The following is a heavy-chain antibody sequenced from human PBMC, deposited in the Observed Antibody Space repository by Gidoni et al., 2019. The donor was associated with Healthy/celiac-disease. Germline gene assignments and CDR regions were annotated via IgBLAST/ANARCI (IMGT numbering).Heavy chain of an antibody. CDR1: GFSLSTSGVG. D-gene: IGHD3-10*01. CDR3: AHSLAGRYYGSGSSIDF. J-gene: IGHJ4*02. V-gene: IGHV2-5*02. Sequence: QITLKESGPTLVKPTQTLTLTCTFSGFSLSTSGVGVGWIRQPPGKALEWLALIYWDDDKRYSPSLKSRLTITKDTSKNQVVLTMTNMDPVDTATYYCAHSLAGRYYGSGSSIDFWGQGTLVTVSS. CDR2: IYWDDDK.